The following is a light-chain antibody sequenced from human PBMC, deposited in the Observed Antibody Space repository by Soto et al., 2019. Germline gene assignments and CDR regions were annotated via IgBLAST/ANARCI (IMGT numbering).Light chain of an antibody. CDR1: QSVSSSY. V-gene: IGKV3-20*01. CDR3: KQYGNSPWT. J-gene: IGKJ1*01. Sequence: DIVLTQSPGTLSLSPGERATLSCRASQSVSSSYLAWYQQKPGQAPRLLIYGASSRSTGIPDRFSGSGSGTDFTLTISRLEPEDFAVYYCKQYGNSPWTFGQGTKVEIK. CDR2: GAS.